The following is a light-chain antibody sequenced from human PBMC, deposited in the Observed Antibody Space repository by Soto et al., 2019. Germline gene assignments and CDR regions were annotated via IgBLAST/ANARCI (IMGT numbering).Light chain of an antibody. CDR3: QQYGTSPPT. CDR1: QSVISSS. Sequence: EIVLTQSPGTLSLSPWERATLCCRSSQSVISSSLAWYQQNPGQAPRLLIYEASSRATRIPDRFSGSGSGTDFTLTISRLEPEDFAVFYCQQYGTSPPTFGQGTKVDIK. CDR2: EAS. V-gene: IGKV3-20*01. J-gene: IGKJ1*01.